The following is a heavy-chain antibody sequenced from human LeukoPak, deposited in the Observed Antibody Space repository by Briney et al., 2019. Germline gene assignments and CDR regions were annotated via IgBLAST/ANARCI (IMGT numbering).Heavy chain of an antibody. V-gene: IGHV3-9*01. CDR3: AKDLGPGSMATSPGFDY. Sequence: GGSLRLSRTDSGFSFSSYGMNWVRQAPGKGLEWVSGISWNSGSIGYADSVKGRFTISRDNAKTSLYLQMNSLRAEDTALYYCAKDLGPGSMATSPGFDYWGQGTLVTVSS. CDR2: ISWNSGSI. CDR1: GFSFSSYG. D-gene: IGHD5-24*01. J-gene: IGHJ4*02.